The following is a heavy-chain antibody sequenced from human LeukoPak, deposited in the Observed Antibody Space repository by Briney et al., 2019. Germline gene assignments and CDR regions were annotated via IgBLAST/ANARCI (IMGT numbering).Heavy chain of an antibody. CDR2: ISWNSDII. Sequence: PGRSLRLSYAASGFIFYEYVMHWGRQAPGKGLEWVSTISWNSDIILYADSVKGRFTISRDNDKNSLYLEMNSLRPEDMALYYCVKSGGYYYMDAWGKGTTVIVSS. CDR3: VKSGGYYYMDA. V-gene: IGHV3-9*03. J-gene: IGHJ6*03. CDR1: GFIFYEYV. D-gene: IGHD3-16*01.